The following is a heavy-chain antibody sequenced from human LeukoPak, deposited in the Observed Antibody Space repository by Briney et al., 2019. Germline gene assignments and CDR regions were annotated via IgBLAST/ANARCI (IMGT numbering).Heavy chain of an antibody. CDR1: GYSFTSYW. J-gene: IGHJ6*02. CDR3: ARFGVVTKSYYYGMDV. D-gene: IGHD3-3*01. Sequence: GKSLKISCKGSGYSFTSYWIGWVRQMPGKGLEWMGIIYPGDSDTRYSPSFQGQVPISADKSISTAYLQWSSLKASDTAMYYCARFGVVTKSYYYGMDVWGQGTTVTVSS. CDR2: IYPGDSDT. V-gene: IGHV5-51*01.